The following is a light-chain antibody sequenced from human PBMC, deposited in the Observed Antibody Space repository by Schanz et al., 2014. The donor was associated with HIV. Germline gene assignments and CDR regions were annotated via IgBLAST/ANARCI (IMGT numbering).Light chain of an antibody. CDR1: SSDVGGYNY. J-gene: IGLJ3*02. CDR3: TSSTTDNTL. CDR2: EVS. V-gene: IGLV2-8*01. Sequence: QSALTQPPSASGSPGQSVTISCTGTSSDVGGYNYVSWYQQHPGKAPKLMIYEVSKRPSGVPDRFSGSKSGNTASLTISGVQPEDEGHYYCTSSTTDNTLFGDGTKLPVL.